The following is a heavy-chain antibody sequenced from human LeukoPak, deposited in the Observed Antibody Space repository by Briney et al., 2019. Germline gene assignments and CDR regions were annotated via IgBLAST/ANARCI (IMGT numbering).Heavy chain of an antibody. V-gene: IGHV4-38-2*02. CDR2: IYHSGST. CDR1: GYSISSGYY. CDR3: ARDRTMVRGVTSHYFDY. J-gene: IGHJ4*02. D-gene: IGHD3-10*01. Sequence: SETLSLTCTVSGYSISSGYYWGWIRQPPGKGLEWIGSIYHSGSTYYNPSLKSRVTISIDTSKNQFSLKLNSVTAADTAVYYCARDRTMVRGVTSHYFDYWGQGTLVTVSS.